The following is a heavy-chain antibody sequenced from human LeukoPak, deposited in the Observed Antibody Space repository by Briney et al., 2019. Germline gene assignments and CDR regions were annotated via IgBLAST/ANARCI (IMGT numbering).Heavy chain of an antibody. CDR1: GDSVSGNSAVA. CDR3: ARGRNSGFDY. Sequence: QTLSLTCAISGDSVSGNSAVAWNWLRQSPSRGLAWLGRTYYRSKWNNDYAVSVKIRITINPDTSKNQFSLHLNSVTPEDTAVYYCARGRNSGFDYWGQGTLVTVSS. J-gene: IGHJ4*02. CDR2: TYYRSKWNN. D-gene: IGHD2/OR15-2a*01. V-gene: IGHV6-1*01.